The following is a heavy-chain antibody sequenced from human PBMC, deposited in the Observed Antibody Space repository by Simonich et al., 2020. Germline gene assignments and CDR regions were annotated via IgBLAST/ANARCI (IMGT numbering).Heavy chain of an antibody. CDR2: ISSSSSYI. J-gene: IGHJ6*02. V-gene: IGHV3-21*01. D-gene: IGHD6-19*01. CDR1: GFTFSSYS. Sequence: EVQLVESGGGLVKPGGSLRLSCAASGFTFSSYSMNWVRQAPGKGVGWVSSISSSSSYIYYADSVKGRFTISRDNAKNSLYLQMNSLRAEDTAVYYCARWIAVAGTGAYGMDVWGQGTTVTVSS. CDR3: ARWIAVAGTGAYGMDV.